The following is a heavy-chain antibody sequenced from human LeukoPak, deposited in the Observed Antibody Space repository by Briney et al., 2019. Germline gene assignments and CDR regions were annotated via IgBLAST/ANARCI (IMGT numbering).Heavy chain of an antibody. CDR3: ARAFMSGYSDFDF. D-gene: IGHD5-12*01. V-gene: IGHV1-2*07. CDR1: GYTFTAHY. CDR2: IIPNSGGT. J-gene: IGHJ4*02. Sequence: ASVTVSCKASGYTFTAHYMHWVRQAPGQGLEWMGWIIPNSGGTSYAHSFQGRITITRDTSISTVYMELNSLRSDDTAVYCCARAFMSGYSDFDFWGQGTLVTVSS.